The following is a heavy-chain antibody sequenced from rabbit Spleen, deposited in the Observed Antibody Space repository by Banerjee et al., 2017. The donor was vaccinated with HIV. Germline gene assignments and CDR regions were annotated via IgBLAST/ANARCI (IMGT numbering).Heavy chain of an antibody. Sequence: QSLEESGGDLVKPGASLTLTCTASGVSFSSSSYMCWVRQAPGKGLEWIACIDTGSSGFTYFATWAKGRFTCSKTSSTTVTLQMTRLTAADTATYFCVRGASDSGYYSLWGPGTLVTVS. D-gene: IGHD1-1*01. CDR1: GVSFSSSSY. CDR2: IDTGSSGFT. CDR3: VRGASDSGYYSL. J-gene: IGHJ6*01. V-gene: IGHV1S40*01.